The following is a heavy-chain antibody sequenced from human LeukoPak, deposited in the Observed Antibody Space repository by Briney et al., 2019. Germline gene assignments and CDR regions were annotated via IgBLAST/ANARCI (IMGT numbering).Heavy chain of an antibody. J-gene: IGHJ6*03. CDR1: GYTFTSYD. Sequence: ASVKVSCKASGYTFTSYDINWVRQATGQGLEWMGWMNPNSGNTGYAQKFQGRVTITRNTSISTAYMELSSLRSEDTAVYYCARLELYYYYMDVWGKGTTVTVSS. D-gene: IGHD1-26*01. CDR3: ARLELYYYYMDV. V-gene: IGHV1-8*01. CDR2: MNPNSGNT.